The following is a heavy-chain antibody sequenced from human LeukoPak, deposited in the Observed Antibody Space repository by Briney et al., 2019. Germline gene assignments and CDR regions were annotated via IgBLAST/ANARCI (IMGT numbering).Heavy chain of an antibody. CDR2: ITSSGEST. CDR1: EFSFSIYA. CDR3: ARDRPNYYGSNGHYYQRNGDH. D-gene: IGHD3-22*01. V-gene: IGHV3-23*01. J-gene: IGHJ5*02. Sequence: GGSLRLSCAASEFSFSIYAMSWVRQAPGKGLEWVSSITSSGESTYYAGSVKGRFTISRDNSKNTVYLQKNSLRAEDTAVYYCARDRPNYYGSNGHYYQRNGDHWGQGTLVTVSS.